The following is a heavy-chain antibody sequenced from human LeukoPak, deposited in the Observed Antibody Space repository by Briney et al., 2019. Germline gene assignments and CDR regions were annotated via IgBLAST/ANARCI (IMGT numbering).Heavy chain of an antibody. Sequence: PGGSLRLSCAASGFTFSSYSMNWVRQAPGKGLEWVSSISSSSSYIYYADSVKGRFTISRDTAKNSLYLQMNSLRAEDTAVYYCARDLPRDGDYVYYYGMDVWGQGTTVTVSS. CDR1: GFTFSSYS. J-gene: IGHJ6*02. D-gene: IGHD4-17*01. V-gene: IGHV3-21*01. CDR3: ARDLPRDGDYVYYYGMDV. CDR2: ISSSSSYI.